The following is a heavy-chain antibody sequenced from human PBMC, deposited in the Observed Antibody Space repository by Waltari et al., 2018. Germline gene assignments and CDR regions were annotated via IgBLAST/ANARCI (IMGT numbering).Heavy chain of an antibody. V-gene: IGHV4-34*01. Sequence: QVQLQQWGAGLLKPSETLSLTCAVYGGSFSAYYWRWVRQSSGKGLEWIGEINHSVSTTYNPSLKSRVTMSVDTSKNQFSLKLSSVTAADTAVYYCARVEGYASGSPRFDYWGQGTLVTVSS. J-gene: IGHJ4*02. D-gene: IGHD3-10*01. CDR1: GGSFSAYY. CDR3: ARVEGYASGSPRFDY. CDR2: INHSVST.